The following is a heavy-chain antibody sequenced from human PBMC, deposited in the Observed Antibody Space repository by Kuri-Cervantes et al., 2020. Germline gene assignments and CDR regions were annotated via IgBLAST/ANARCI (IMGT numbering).Heavy chain of an antibody. CDR2: TYYRSKWSN. D-gene: IGHD6-19*01. J-gene: IGHJ4*02. V-gene: IGHV6-1*01. CDR3: ARHPSGWYYFDY. CDR1: GDSVSSNSVT. Sequence: SQTLSLTCAISGDSVSSNSVTWTWIRQSPSKGLGWLGRTYYRSKWSNDYAVSVRSRIIINQDTSKNQFSLQLNSVTPEDTAVYYCARHPSGWYYFDYWGQGTLVTVSS.